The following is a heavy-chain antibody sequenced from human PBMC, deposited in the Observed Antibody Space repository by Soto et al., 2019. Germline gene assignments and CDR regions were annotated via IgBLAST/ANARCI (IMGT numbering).Heavy chain of an antibody. CDR2: ARSKANSYTT. CDR3: IRGLDSNYEA. Sequence: GGSLRLSCAASGFTSSDHYMDWVRQAPGKGLEWIDRARSKANSYTTEYAASVKGRFTISRDDSKNSLNLQMNSLRTDDTAVYYCIRGLDSNYEAWSQGTLVTVSS. J-gene: IGHJ5*02. D-gene: IGHD4-4*01. V-gene: IGHV3-72*01. CDR1: GFTSSDHY.